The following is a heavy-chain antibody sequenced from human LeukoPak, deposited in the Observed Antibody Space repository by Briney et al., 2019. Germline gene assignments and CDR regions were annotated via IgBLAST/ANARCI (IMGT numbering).Heavy chain of an antibody. D-gene: IGHD3-10*01. V-gene: IGHV1-8*01. CDR3: ARGVTGIYYYYYMDT. CDR2: MNPNSGNT. J-gene: IGHJ6*03. Sequence: ASVKVSCKASGYTFTSYDINWVRQATGQGLEWMGWMNPNSGNTGYAQKFQGRVTMTRNTSISTAYMELSRLSSDDTAVYYCARGVTGIYYYYYMDTWGKGTTVTVSS. CDR1: GYTFTSYD.